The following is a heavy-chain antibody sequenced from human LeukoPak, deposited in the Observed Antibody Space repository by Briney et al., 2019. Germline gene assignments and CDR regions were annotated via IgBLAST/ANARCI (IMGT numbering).Heavy chain of an antibody. CDR3: ARADYYDSSGPKYYFDY. V-gene: IGHV1-18*01. CDR1: GYTFTSYG. J-gene: IGHJ4*02. Sequence: ASVKVSCKASGYTFTSYGISWVRQAPGQGLEWMGWISAYNGNTNYAQKLQGRVTMTTDTSTSTAYMELRSLRSDDTAVCYCARADYYDSSGPKYYFDYWGQGTLVTVSS. CDR2: ISAYNGNT. D-gene: IGHD3-22*01.